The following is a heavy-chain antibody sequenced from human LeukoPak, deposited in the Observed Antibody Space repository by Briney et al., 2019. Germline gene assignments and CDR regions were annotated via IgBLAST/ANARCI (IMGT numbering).Heavy chain of an antibody. CDR1: GGTFSSYA. Sequence: SVKVSCKASGGTFSSYAISWVRQAPGQGLEWIGRIIPIFGTANYAQKFQGRVTITTDESTSTAYMELSSLRSEDTAVYYCARLYPTTLTSYSSSLWGQGTLVTVSS. CDR3: ARLYPTTLTSYSSSL. V-gene: IGHV1-69*05. J-gene: IGHJ4*02. CDR2: IIPIFGTA. D-gene: IGHD6-13*01.